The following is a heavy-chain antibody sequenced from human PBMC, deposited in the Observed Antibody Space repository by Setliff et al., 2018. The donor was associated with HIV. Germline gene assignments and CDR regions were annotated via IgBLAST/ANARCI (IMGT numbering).Heavy chain of an antibody. CDR3: ARVKSIGDYYGSEYYFDY. CDR1: GGSISSGGYS. V-gene: IGHV4-30-2*01. Sequence: KTSETLSLTCAVSGGSISSGGYSWSWIRQPPGKGLEWIGYIYHSGSTYYNPSLKSRVTISVDRSKNQFSLKLSSVTAADTAVYYCARVKSIGDYYGSEYYFDYWGQGTLVTVSS. CDR2: IYHSGST. J-gene: IGHJ4*02. D-gene: IGHD3-10*01.